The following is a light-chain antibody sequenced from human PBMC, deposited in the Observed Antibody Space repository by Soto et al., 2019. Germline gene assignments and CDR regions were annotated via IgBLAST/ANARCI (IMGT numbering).Light chain of an antibody. CDR1: SSDIGGYNY. CDR2: AVT. Sequence: QSALTQPASVSGSPGQSITISCTGTSSDIGGYNYVSWYQQHPGKAPKLLIYAVTSRPSGVSFRFSGSKSGNTASLTISGLQAEDEADYYCSSYTSSSTPLFGGGTQLTVL. CDR3: SSYTSSSTPL. J-gene: IGLJ2*01. V-gene: IGLV2-14*01.